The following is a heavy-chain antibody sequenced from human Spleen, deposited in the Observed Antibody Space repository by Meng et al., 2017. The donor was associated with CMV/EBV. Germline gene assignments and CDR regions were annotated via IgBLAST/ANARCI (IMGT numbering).Heavy chain of an antibody. CDR1: GYTFSRYG. Sequence: ASVKVSCKASGYTFSRYGISWVRQAPGQGLEWLGWVGGCDGDTNYAPELQGRVTMTTDTSTNTVYMELRSLRSDDTAVYYCARVNIVVVIAAYWYFDLWGRGTLVTVSS. V-gene: IGHV1-18*01. CDR2: VGGCDGDT. J-gene: IGHJ2*01. CDR3: ARVNIVVVIAAYWYFDL. D-gene: IGHD2-21*01.